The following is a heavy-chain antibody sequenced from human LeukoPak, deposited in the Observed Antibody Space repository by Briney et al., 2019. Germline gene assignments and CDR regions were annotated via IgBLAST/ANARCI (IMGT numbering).Heavy chain of an antibody. D-gene: IGHD3-10*01. Sequence: SETLSLTCTVSGGSISSYYWSWTRQPPGKGQEWIGYIYYSGSTNYNPSLKSRVTISVDTSKNQFSLKLSSVTAADTAVYYCARDSFAAFDIWGQGTMVTVSS. CDR3: ARDSFAAFDI. CDR1: GGSISSYY. V-gene: IGHV4-59*01. CDR2: IYYSGST. J-gene: IGHJ3*02.